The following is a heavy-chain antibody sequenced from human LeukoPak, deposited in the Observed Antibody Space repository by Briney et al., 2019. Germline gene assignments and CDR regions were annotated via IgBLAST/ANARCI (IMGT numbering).Heavy chain of an antibody. CDR3: ARGLSESWDYLDY. Sequence: PGGSLRLSCAASGFTFSSYWMSWVRQARGKGLEWVANIKQDGREKKYVASVKGRFTLSRDNANNSLYVQMNSLRAEDTAVYYCARGLSESWDYLDYWGQGILVTVYS. CDR2: IKQDGREK. D-gene: IGHD1-26*01. CDR1: GFTFSSYW. V-gene: IGHV3-7*04. J-gene: IGHJ4*02.